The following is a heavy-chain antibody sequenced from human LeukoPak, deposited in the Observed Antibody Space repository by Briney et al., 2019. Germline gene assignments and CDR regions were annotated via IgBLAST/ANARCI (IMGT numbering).Heavy chain of an antibody. D-gene: IGHD2-2*01. V-gene: IGHV3-7*01. CDR2: IKQDGSEK. CDR1: GFTFSSYS. J-gene: IGHJ3*02. Sequence: GGSLRLSCAASGFTFSSYSMNWVRQAPGKGLEWVANIKQDGSEKYYVDSVKGRFTISRDNARNSLYLQMNSLRAEDTAVYYCASGVGCSSTSCYGGAFDIWGQGTMVTVSS. CDR3: ASGVGCSSTSCYGGAFDI.